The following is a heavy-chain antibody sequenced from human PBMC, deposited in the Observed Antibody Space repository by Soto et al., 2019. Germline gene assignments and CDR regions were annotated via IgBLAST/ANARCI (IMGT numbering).Heavy chain of an antibody. V-gene: IGHV1-69*01. CDR2: IIPVFGTA. D-gene: IGHD2-15*01. Sequence: QVQLVQSGAEVKKPGSSVKVSCKASGGTFSRYAVNWVRQAPGQGLEWMGGIIPVFGTANYAQKSQARVTITAAESTNPVYMGLSSLKSNDTAAYYCARDFPGTRHCSGGNSYPMSDWGQGTLVTVSS. CDR1: GGTFSRYA. CDR3: ARDFPGTRHCSGGNSYPMSD. J-gene: IGHJ4*02.